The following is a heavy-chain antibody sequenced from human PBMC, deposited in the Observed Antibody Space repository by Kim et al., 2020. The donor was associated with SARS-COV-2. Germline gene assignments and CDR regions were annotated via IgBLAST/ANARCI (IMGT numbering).Heavy chain of an antibody. CDR3: AKGDYGDYY. V-gene: IGHV3-23*01. J-gene: IGHJ4*02. CDR2: GST. Sequence: GSTYYADSVKGRFTISRDSSKKTLYLQMNSLGAEDTAVYYCAKGDYGDYYWCQGTLVTVSS. D-gene: IGHD4-17*01.